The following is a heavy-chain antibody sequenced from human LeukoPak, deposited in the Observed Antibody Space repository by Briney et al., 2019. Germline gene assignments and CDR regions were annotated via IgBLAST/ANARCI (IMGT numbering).Heavy chain of an antibody. CDR3: ARLGHSGIYYVDHYFFDY. Sequence: PSETLSLTRTVSGGSISSSSYYWGWIRQPPGKGLEWIGTVNYSDNAYYNPSLKNRVTISVDTSKNQFSLKLTSVTAADTAVYYCARLGHSGIYYVDHYFFDYWGQGTLVTVSS. D-gene: IGHD1-26*01. CDR1: GGSISSSSYY. V-gene: IGHV4-39*01. CDR2: VNYSDNA. J-gene: IGHJ4*02.